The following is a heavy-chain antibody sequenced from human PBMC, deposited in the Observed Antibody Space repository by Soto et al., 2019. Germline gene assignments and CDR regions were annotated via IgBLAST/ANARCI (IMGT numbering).Heavy chain of an antibody. CDR3: ARNYYGSGTFDY. CDR2: MTPNSGEI. Sequence: QVQLVQSGAEVKKPGASVKVSCKASGCTFTSYDINWVRQATGQGLEWVGWMTPNSGEIGFAQKFQGRVTMTRDTSISTAYMELSSLRSEDTAIYYCARNYYGSGTFDYWGQGTLVTVSS. D-gene: IGHD3-10*01. J-gene: IGHJ4*02. V-gene: IGHV1-8*01. CDR1: GCTFTSYD.